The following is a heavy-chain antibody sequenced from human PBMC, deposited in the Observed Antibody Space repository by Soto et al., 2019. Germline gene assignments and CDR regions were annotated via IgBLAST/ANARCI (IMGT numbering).Heavy chain of an antibody. CDR1: GVSISSGGYY. J-gene: IGHJ3*01. V-gene: IGHV4-31*03. CDR2: IYYSGST. D-gene: IGHD5-18*01. CDR3: ASDGNGYGLVDL. Sequence: SDTLSLTCTVSGVSISSGGYYWILIRQHPGKGLEWIGYIYYSGSTYYNPSLKSRVTISVDTSKNQFSLKLSSVTAADTAVYYCASDGNGYGLVDLWGQGTMVTVSS.